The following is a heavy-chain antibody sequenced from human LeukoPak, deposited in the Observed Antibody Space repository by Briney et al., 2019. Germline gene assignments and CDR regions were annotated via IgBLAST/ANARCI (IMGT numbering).Heavy chain of an antibody. CDR2: IYHSGTT. Sequence: SETLSLTCAVSGGSISSSNWWSWVRQPPGKGLEWIGEIYHSGTTNYNPSLKSRVTISLDKSKNQFSLKLNSVTAADTAIYYCARGRRVTVLRGAHFDYWGQGTLVTVSS. J-gene: IGHJ4*02. CDR1: GGSISSSNW. CDR3: ARGRRVTVLRGAHFDY. V-gene: IGHV4-4*02. D-gene: IGHD3-10*01.